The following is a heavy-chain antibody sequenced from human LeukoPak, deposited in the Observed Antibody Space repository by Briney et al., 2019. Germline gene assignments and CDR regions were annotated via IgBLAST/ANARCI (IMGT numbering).Heavy chain of an antibody. CDR3: AREGIVVVPAAMEVDYYYYGMDV. J-gene: IGHJ6*02. CDR1: GFTFSSYA. Sequence: PGGSLRLSCAASGFTFSSYAMSWVRQAPGEGLEWVSYISSSGRMIHYADSVKGRFTISRDNSKNTLYLQMNSLRAEDTAVYYCAREGIVVVPAAMEVDYYYYGMDVWGQGTTVTVSS. V-gene: IGHV3-48*01. CDR2: ISSSGRMI. D-gene: IGHD2-2*01.